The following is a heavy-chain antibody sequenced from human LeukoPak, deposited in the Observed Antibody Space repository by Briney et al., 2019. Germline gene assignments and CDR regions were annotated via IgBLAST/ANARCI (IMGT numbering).Heavy chain of an antibody. V-gene: IGHV1-69*05. D-gene: IGHD5-18*01. CDR2: IILIFGTA. J-gene: IGHJ4*02. Sequence: GASVKVSCKASGYTFTSYDINWVRQATGQGLEWMGGIILIFGTASYAQKFQGRVTITTDESTSTAYMELSSLRSEDTAVYYCARTWGYSYGPFDYWGQGTLVTVSS. CDR3: ARTWGYSYGPFDY. CDR1: GYTFTSYD.